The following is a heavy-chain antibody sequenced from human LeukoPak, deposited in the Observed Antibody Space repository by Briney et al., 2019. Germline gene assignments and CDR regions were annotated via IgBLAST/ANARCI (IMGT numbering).Heavy chain of an antibody. CDR2: ISSSGSTI. Sequence: PGGSLRLSCAAPGFTFSSYEMNWVRQAPGKGLEWVSYISSSGSTIYYADSVKGRFTISRDNAKNSLYLQMNSLRAEDTAVYYCARGPGEMATIYGYWGQGTLVTVSS. D-gene: IGHD5-24*01. CDR1: GFTFSSYE. J-gene: IGHJ4*02. V-gene: IGHV3-48*03. CDR3: ARGPGEMATIYGY.